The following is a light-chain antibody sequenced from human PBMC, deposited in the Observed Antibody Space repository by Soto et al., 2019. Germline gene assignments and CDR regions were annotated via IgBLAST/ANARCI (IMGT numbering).Light chain of an antibody. CDR3: SSYTANTTYV. J-gene: IGLJ1*01. Sequence: QSVLTQPASVSGSPGQSITISCTGTSSDVGGYDYVSWYQQHPGKAPKLMIYDVNARPSGVSNRFSGSKSGNTASLTISGLQAEDGADYYCSSYTANTTYVFGIGTKVTV. CDR2: DVN. CDR1: SSDVGGYDY. V-gene: IGLV2-14*01.